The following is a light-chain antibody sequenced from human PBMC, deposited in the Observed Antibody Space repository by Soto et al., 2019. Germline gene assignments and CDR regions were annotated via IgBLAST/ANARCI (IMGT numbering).Light chain of an antibody. V-gene: IGLV1-44*01. CDR3: AAWDDGLDGWV. CDR2: SNN. Sequence: QSVLTQPPSASGTPGQRVTISCSGSSSNIGPNTVNWYQQLPGTAPKLLIYSNNQRPSGVPDRFSGSKYGTSASLAISGLQSEDEADYYCAAWDDGLDGWVFGGGTKLTVL. J-gene: IGLJ3*02. CDR1: SSNIGPNT.